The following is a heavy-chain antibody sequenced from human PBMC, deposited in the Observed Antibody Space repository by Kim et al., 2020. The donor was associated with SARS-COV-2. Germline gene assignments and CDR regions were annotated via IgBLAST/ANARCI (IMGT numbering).Heavy chain of an antibody. V-gene: IGHV3-23*01. J-gene: IGHJ5*02. Sequence: DSVKGRFNISRDNSKTTLYLQMNSLGAEDTAVYYGAKGAVVVVPRAWFDPWGQGTLVTVSS. CDR3: AKGAVVVVPRAWFDP. D-gene: IGHD3-22*01.